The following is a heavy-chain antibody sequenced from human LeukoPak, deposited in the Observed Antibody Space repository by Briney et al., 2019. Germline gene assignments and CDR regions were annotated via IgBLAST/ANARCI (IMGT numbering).Heavy chain of an antibody. Sequence: GGARLLSGNGTGFHFTSYWISGARHLPGEGLEWMGRIDPSDYNTNSRPSLQGHVTISADKSISTAYLQWSSLKASDTAMYYCARRRYCSSTSCYSLMDYWGQGTMVTVSS. V-gene: IGHV5-10-1*01. J-gene: IGHJ4*02. CDR3: ARRRYCSSTSCYSLMDY. CDR1: GFHFTSYW. CDR2: IDPSDYNT. D-gene: IGHD2-2*01.